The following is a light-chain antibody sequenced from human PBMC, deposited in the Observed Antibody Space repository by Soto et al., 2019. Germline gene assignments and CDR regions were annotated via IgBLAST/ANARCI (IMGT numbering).Light chain of an antibody. CDR1: RSNIGAGYD. Sequence: QSVLTQPPSVSGAPGQRVTISCTGSRSNIGAGYDVHWYQQLPGTAPKLLIYGTNNRPSGVPDRFSGSKSGMSASLAITGLQAADEANYYCQYYDNSLSGSRVFGGGTKVTVL. V-gene: IGLV1-40*01. J-gene: IGLJ3*02. CDR2: GTN. CDR3: QYYDNSLSGSRV.